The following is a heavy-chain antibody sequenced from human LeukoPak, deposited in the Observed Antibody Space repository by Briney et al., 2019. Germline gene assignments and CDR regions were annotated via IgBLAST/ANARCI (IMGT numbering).Heavy chain of an antibody. CDR3: ARVVGATTGFDY. J-gene: IGHJ4*02. D-gene: IGHD1-26*01. V-gene: IGHV3-53*01. Sequence: GGSLRLSCAASGFTVSSNYMSWVRQAPGKGLEWVSVIYSGGSTYYADSVKGRFTISRGNSKNTLYLQMNSLRAEDTAVYYCARVVGATTGFDYWGQGTLVIVSS. CDR1: GFTVSSNY. CDR2: IYSGGST.